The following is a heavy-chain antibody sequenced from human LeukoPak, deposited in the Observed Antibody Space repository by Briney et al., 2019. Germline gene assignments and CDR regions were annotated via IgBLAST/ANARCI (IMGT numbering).Heavy chain of an antibody. CDR1: GYTFTSYD. CDR3: ARAIKYYYDSSGYYAYYFDY. J-gene: IGHJ4*02. CDR2: MNPNSANT. V-gene: IGHV1-8*01. D-gene: IGHD3-22*01. Sequence: GASVKVSCKAPGYTFTSYDINWVRQATGQGLEWMGWMNPNSANTGYAQKFQGRVTMTRNTSVSTAYMELSSLRSEDTAVYYCARAIKYYYDSSGYYAYYFDYWGQGTLVTVSS.